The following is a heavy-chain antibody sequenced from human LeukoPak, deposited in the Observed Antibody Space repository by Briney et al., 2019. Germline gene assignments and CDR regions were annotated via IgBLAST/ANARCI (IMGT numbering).Heavy chain of an antibody. CDR1: GYTFTSYA. D-gene: IGHD3-22*01. CDR3: ARGFPLRRTYDSSGYYSYYFDY. V-gene: IGHV1-3*01. CDR2: INAGNGNT. Sequence: GASVKVSCKASGYTFTSYAMHWVRQAPGQRLEWMGWINAGNGNTKYPQKLQGRVTMTTDTSTSTAYMELRSLRSDDTAVYYCARGFPLRRTYDSSGYYSYYFDYWGQGTLVTVSS. J-gene: IGHJ4*02.